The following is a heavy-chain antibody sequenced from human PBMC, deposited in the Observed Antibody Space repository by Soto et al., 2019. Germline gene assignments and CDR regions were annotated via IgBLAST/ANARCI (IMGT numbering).Heavy chain of an antibody. Sequence: QVQLVQSGAEVKKPGSSVKASCKASGGTFNSFAISWVRQAPGQGLEWMGGIIPFFGTANYAQKFQGRVTITADESTRTAYMELSSLRSEDTAMYYCASRYYYDTGGYYYDEGVYWGQGTLVTVSS. CDR3: ASRYYYDTGGYYYDEGVY. CDR1: GGTFNSFA. J-gene: IGHJ4*02. D-gene: IGHD3-22*01. CDR2: IIPFFGTA. V-gene: IGHV1-69*12.